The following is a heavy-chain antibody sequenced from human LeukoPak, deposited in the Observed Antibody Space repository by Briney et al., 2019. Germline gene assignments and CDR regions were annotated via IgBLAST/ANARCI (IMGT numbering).Heavy chain of an antibody. V-gene: IGHV4-34*01. CDR1: GGSFSGYY. CDR3: ARGTTYNYDSSGYHFDY. J-gene: IGHJ4*02. CDR2: INHSGST. Sequence: SETLSLTCAVYGGSFSGYYWSWIRQPPGKGLEWIGEINHSGSTYYNPSLKSRVTISVDTSKNQFSLKLSSVTAADTAVYYCARGTTYNYDSSGYHFDYWGQGTLVTVSS. D-gene: IGHD3-22*01.